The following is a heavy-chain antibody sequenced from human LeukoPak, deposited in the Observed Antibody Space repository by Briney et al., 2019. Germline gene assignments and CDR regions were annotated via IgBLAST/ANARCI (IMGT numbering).Heavy chain of an antibody. CDR1: GFIFADYS. CDR3: ARVGEEIDVLPPDD. J-gene: IGHJ4*02. V-gene: IGHV3-21*01. Sequence: GGSLSPSCAVSGFIFADYSMHWVRQAPGKGLEWVSSISSSGAYIFYADSVKGRFTISRDNAKNSLFLQMNSLRAEDTALYFCARVGEEIDVLPPDDWGRLVLVSVSS. D-gene: IGHD1-26*01. CDR2: ISSSGAYI.